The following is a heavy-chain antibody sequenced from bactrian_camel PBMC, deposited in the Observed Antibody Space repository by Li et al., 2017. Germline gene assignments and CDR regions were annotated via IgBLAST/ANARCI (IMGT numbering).Heavy chain of an antibody. J-gene: IGHJ4*01. CDR1: GFTFSDFA. Sequence: HVQLVESGGGLVQPGGSLRLSCADPGFTFSDFAMSWVRQAPGKGLEWVSCIYNDGRSINYADSVKGRFTVSRDNSKNTVWLQMNSLKSEDTALYYCAKIAGYYTDPLVGQGTQVTVS. D-gene: IGHD4*01. V-gene: IGHV3S7*01. CDR2: IYNDGRSI.